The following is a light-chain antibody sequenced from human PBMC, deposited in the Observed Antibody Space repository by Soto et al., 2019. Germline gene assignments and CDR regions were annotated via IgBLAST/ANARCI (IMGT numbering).Light chain of an antibody. V-gene: IGLV1-47*01. Sequence: QSVLTQPPSASGTPGQRVTISCSGSSSNIGSNYVYWYQQLPGTAPKLLIYRNNQRPSGVPDRFSGSKSGTSASVAISGRRSGNGDDFYCAAWDDTLSGPVFGGGTNRPVL. J-gene: IGLJ2*01. CDR1: SSNIGSNY. CDR2: RNN. CDR3: AAWDDTLSGPV.